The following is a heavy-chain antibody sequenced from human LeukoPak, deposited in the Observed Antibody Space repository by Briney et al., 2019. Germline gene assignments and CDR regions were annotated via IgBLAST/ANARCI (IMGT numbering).Heavy chain of an antibody. CDR2: MNPNSGNT. V-gene: IGHV1-8*01. J-gene: IGHJ6*02. D-gene: IGHD2-2*01. CDR3: ARGSVVVPAAMRAYYYYGMDV. Sequence: GASVKVSCKASGYTFTSYDINWVRQATGQGLEWMGWMNPNSGNTGYAQKFQGRVTMTRNTSIGTAYMELSSLRSEDTAVYYCARGSVVVPAAMRAYYYYGMDVWGQGTTVTVSS. CDR1: GYTFTSYD.